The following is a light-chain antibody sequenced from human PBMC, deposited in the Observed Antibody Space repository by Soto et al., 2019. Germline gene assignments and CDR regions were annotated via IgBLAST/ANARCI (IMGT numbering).Light chain of an antibody. CDR2: GNN. CDR1: SSNIGAGYD. CDR3: QSYDSSLSGSYV. J-gene: IGLJ1*01. V-gene: IGLV1-40*01. Sequence: QSVLTQPPSVSGAPGQRVTISCTGSSSNIGAGYDVHWYQRLPGTAPKVLIYGNNNRPSGVPDRFSGSKSGTSASLAITGLQAEDEADYHCQSYDSSLSGSYVFGTGTKLTVL.